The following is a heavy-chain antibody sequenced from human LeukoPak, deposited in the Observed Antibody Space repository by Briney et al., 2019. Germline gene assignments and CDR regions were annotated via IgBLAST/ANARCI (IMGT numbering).Heavy chain of an antibody. J-gene: IGHJ4*02. CDR3: AREGGYYYDSSGYSLVDY. Sequence: SVKVSCKASGYTFTGYYMHWVRQAPGQGLEWMGWISPNSGGTNYAQKFQGRVTMTRDTSISTAYMELSRLRSDNTAVYYCAREGGYYYDSSGYSLVDYWGQGTLVTVSS. CDR2: ISPNSGGT. D-gene: IGHD3-22*01. CDR1: GYTFTGYY. V-gene: IGHV1-2*02.